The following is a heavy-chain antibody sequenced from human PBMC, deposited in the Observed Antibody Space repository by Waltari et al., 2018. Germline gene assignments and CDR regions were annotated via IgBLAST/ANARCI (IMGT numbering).Heavy chain of an antibody. V-gene: IGHV3-21*03. Sequence: EVQLVESGGGLVKPGGSLRLSCAASGFTFSSYSMNWVRHAPGKGLEWGSSISSSSSYIYYADSVKVRFTITRDNAKNSLYLQMNSLRAEDTAVYYCARDPHDYGDHEGVDIWGQGTMVTVSS. D-gene: IGHD4-17*01. CDR1: GFTFSSYS. CDR2: ISSSSSYI. CDR3: ARDPHDYGDHEGVDI. J-gene: IGHJ3*02.